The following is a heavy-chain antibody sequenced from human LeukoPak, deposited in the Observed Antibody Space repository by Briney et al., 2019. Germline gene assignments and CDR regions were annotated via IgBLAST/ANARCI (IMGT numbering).Heavy chain of an antibody. V-gene: IGHV3-23*01. CDR2: ISGSGGST. D-gene: IGHD3-10*01. J-gene: IGHJ4*02. Sequence: GGSLRLSCAASGFTFSSYAMSWVRQAPGRGVERVPAISGSGGSTHYADSVKGRFTISRDNSKHTLYLQVNSLRAEDTAVYYCAKDRAVRGVTHFDYWGQGTLVTVSS. CDR1: GFTFSSYA. CDR3: AKDRAVRGVTHFDY.